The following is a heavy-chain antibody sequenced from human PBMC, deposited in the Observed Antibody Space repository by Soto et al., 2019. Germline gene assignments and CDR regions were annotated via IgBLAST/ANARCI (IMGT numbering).Heavy chain of an antibody. J-gene: IGHJ2*01. CDR2: ITSSSSYT. CDR3: ARARLTYWYFDL. CDR1: GFTFSDYY. V-gene: IGHV3-11*06. Sequence: QVHLLESGGGLVKPGGSLRLSCAASGFTFSDYYMGWIRQAPGKGLEWVSYITSSSSYTNDADSVKGRFIISRDNAKKSLYLQMNSLRAEDTAVYYCARARLTYWYFDLWGRGTLVTVSS.